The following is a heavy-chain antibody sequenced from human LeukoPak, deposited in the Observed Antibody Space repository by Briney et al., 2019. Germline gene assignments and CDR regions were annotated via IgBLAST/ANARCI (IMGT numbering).Heavy chain of an antibody. Sequence: AGGSLRLSCAASGFTFRSYAMHWVRQAPGKGLEWVAIISYDGTRKSYADSVKGRITISRDNSKNTLYLQTSSLRPEDTAVYYCASDPYNGTYSGYFDYWGQGTLVTVSS. J-gene: IGHJ4*02. D-gene: IGHD1-26*01. CDR2: ISYDGTRK. CDR3: ASDPYNGTYSGYFDY. V-gene: IGHV3-30-3*01. CDR1: GFTFRSYA.